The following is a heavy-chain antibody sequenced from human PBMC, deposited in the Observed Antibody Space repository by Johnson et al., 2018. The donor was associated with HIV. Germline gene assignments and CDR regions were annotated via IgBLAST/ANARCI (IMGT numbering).Heavy chain of an antibody. CDR3: AGGGAYSSSSIGDAFDI. D-gene: IGHD6-6*01. V-gene: IGHV3-30-3*01. CDR2: ISYDGSTK. J-gene: IGHJ3*02. CDR1: GFTFSSYA. Sequence: QVQLVESGGGVVQPGRSLRLSCAASGFTFSSYAMHWVRQAPGKGLEWVAVISYDGSTKYYADSVKGRFTISRDHAKTSLYLQRNSLGAEDTAFYYCAGGGAYSSSSIGDAFDIWGQGTMVTVSS.